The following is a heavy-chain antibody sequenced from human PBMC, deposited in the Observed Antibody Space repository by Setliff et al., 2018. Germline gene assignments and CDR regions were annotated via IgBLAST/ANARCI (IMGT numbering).Heavy chain of an antibody. CDR3: ARAGPTLTIFRVLVISWFDP. D-gene: IGHD3-3*01. V-gene: IGHV4-4*08. Sequence: SETLSLTCAVYGGSFSGYYWSWIRQPPGKGLEWIGHFYTSGSTNYNPSLRSRVTISVDTSKNQFSLKLSSVTAADTATYYCARAGPTLTIFRVLVISWFDPWGQGSLVTVSS. CDR2: FYTSGST. CDR1: GGSFSGYY. J-gene: IGHJ5*02.